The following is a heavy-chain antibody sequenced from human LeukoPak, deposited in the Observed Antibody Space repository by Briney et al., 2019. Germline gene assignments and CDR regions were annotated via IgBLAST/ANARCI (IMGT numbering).Heavy chain of an antibody. J-gene: IGHJ4*02. CDR2: ISSSSSYI. D-gene: IGHD5-12*01. V-gene: IGHV3-21*01. CDR1: GLTFSNYN. CDR3: ARDEVATISDY. Sequence: PGPSLTLSWPASGLTFSNYNMNSVRHAPGNGMGWVSSISSSSSYIYYADSLKGRFTISRDNAKNSVYLQMNSLRAEDTAVYYCARDEVATISDYWGQGTLVTVSS.